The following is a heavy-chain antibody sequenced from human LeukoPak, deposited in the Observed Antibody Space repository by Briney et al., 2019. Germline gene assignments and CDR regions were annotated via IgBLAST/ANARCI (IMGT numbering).Heavy chain of an antibody. V-gene: IGHV3-23*01. CDR2: ISDSGSST. CDR3: AKESLQLPAQDAFDI. Sequence: GGSLRLSCAASGFTFSSYWMSWVRQAPGKGLEWVSGISDSGSSTYYADSVKGRFTISRDNSKNTLYLQMNSLRAEDTAIYYCAKESLQLPAQDAFDIWGQGTMVTASS. D-gene: IGHD2-2*01. J-gene: IGHJ3*02. CDR1: GFTFSSYW.